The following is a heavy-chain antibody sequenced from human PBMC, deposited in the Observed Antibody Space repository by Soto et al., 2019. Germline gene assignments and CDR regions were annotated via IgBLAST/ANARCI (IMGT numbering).Heavy chain of an antibody. CDR2: INPNSGGT. CDR3: AREPVPAASWGYYYYYGMDV. D-gene: IGHD2-2*01. V-gene: IGHV1-2*02. CDR1: GYTFTGYY. J-gene: IGHJ6*02. Sequence: ASVKVSCKASGYTFTGYYMHWVRQAPGQGLEWMGWINPNSGGTNYAQKFQGRVTMTRDTSISTAYMELSRLRSDDTAVYYCAREPVPAASWGYYYYYGMDVWGQGTTVTVSS.